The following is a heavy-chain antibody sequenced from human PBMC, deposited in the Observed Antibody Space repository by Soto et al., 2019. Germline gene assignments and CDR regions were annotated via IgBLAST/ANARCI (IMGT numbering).Heavy chain of an antibody. D-gene: IGHD3-16*02. CDR2: SGAYNGNT. Sequence: QVQLVQSGAEVKKPGASVKVSCKASGSTFTSYGISWVRQAPGQGLGWMGWSGAYNGNTDYAQKCQGRVTMTTDTSASIAYMELSSLRSDDTAVYYCAREGILHLVELSPRPGRFDPWGQGTLVTVSS. CDR3: AREGILHLVELSPRPGRFDP. J-gene: IGHJ5*02. CDR1: GSTFTSYG. V-gene: IGHV1-18*01.